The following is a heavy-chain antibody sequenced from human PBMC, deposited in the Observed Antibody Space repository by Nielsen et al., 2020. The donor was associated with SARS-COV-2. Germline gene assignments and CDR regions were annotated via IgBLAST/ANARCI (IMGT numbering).Heavy chain of an antibody. CDR1: GGSISSGDYY. D-gene: IGHD2-2*01. J-gene: IGHJ5*02. CDR3: ARAPWSYVRVPAAWGNWFDP. V-gene: IGHV4-30-4*01. CDR2: IYYSGST. Sequence: SETLSLTCTVSGGSISSGDYYWSWIRQPPGKGLEWIGYIYYSGSTYYNPSLKSRVTISVDTSKNQFSLKLSSVTAADTAVYYCARAPWSYVRVPAAWGNWFDPWGQGTLVTVSS.